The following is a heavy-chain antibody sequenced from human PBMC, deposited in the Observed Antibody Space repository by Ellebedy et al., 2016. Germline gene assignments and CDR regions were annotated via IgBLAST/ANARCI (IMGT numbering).Heavy chain of an antibody. CDR3: ARGWGGYGGYDTSDFDY. CDR1: GYIFISYN. Sequence: ASVKVSCXASGYIFISYNLNWVRQATGQGLEWMGWMNPNSGKTGYAQKFQGRVTMTRDTSTNTAYMELSSLRSEDTAVYYCARGWGGYGGYDTSDFDYWGQGTLVTVSS. V-gene: IGHV1-8*01. CDR2: MNPNSGKT. J-gene: IGHJ4*02. D-gene: IGHD5-12*01.